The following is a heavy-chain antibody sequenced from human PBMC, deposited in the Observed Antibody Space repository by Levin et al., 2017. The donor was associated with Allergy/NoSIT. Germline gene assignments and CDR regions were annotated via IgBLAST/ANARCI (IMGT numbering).Heavy chain of an antibody. D-gene: IGHD2-15*01. CDR2: IIPILGIA. CDR1: GGTFSSYA. CDR3: ARGKIGSCYFYYYYYYMDV. V-gene: IGHV1-69*04. J-gene: IGHJ6*03. Sequence: SVKVSCKASGGTFSSYAISWVRQAPGQGLEWMGRIIPILGIANYAQKFQGRVTITADKSTSTAYMELSSLRSEDTAVYYCARGKIGSCYFYYYYYYMDVWGKGTTVTVSS.